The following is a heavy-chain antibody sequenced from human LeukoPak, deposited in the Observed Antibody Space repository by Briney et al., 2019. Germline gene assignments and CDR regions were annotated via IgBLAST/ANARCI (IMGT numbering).Heavy chain of an antibody. V-gene: IGHV3-23*01. D-gene: IGHD4-17*01. CDR3: AKRANYGDFDY. J-gene: IGHJ4*02. CDR2: ISGSVDST. CDR1: GFTFSNYA. Sequence: GGSLRLSCAASGFTFSNYAMNWVRQAPGKGLEWVSVISGSVDSTYYADSVKGRLTISSDHSKNTLYLQMNSLRAEDTAVYYCAKRANYGDFDYWGQGTLVTVSS.